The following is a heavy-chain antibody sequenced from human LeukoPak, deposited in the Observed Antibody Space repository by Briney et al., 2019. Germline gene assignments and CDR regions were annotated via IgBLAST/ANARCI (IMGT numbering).Heavy chain of an antibody. CDR2: IYHSGST. Sequence: SGTLSLTCAVSGGSISSSNWWSWVRQPPGKGLEWIGEIYHSGSTNYNPSLKSRVTISVDKSKNQFSLKLSSVTAADTAVYYCARGRSAYSSGWYWFDPWGQGTLVTVSS. V-gene: IGHV4-4*02. CDR1: GGSISSSNW. J-gene: IGHJ5*02. CDR3: ARGRSAYSSGWYWFDP. D-gene: IGHD6-19*01.